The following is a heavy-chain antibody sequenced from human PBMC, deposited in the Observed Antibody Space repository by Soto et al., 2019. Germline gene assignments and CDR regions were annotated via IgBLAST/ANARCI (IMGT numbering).Heavy chain of an antibody. V-gene: IGHV4-30-4*01. CDR2: IYYSGST. CDR3: AREGIYGSGSYNWFDP. D-gene: IGHD3-10*01. CDR1: GGSISSGDYY. Sequence: PSETLSLTCTVSGGSISSGDYYWSWIRQPPGKGLEWIGYIYYSGSTYYNPSLKSRVTISVDTSKNQFSLKLSSVTAADTAVYYCAREGIYGSGSYNWFDPRGQGTLVTVSS. J-gene: IGHJ5*02.